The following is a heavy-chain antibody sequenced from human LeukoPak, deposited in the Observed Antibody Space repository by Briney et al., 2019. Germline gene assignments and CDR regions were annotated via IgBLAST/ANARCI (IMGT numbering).Heavy chain of an antibody. CDR3: ARDYPPD. CDR2: ISYDGSNK. Sequence: GGSLRLSCAASGFTFSSYGIHWVRQAPGKGLEWVAVISYDGSNKYYADSVKGRFTISRDNSKNTLYLQMNSLRAEDTAVYYCARDYPPDWGQGTLVTVSA. V-gene: IGHV3-30*03. J-gene: IGHJ4*02. CDR1: GFTFSSYG.